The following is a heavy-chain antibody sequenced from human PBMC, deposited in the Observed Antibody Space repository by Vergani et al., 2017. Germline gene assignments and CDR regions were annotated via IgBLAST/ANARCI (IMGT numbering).Heavy chain of an antibody. J-gene: IGHJ4*02. CDR3: ARSXLAGITMVRGVIGY. D-gene: IGHD3-10*01. CDR2: ISSSSSYI. V-gene: IGHV3-21*01. Sequence: EVQLVESGGGLVKPGGSLRLSCAASGFTFSSYSMNWVRQAPGKGLEWVSSISSSSSYIYYADSVKGRFTISRDNAKNSLHLQMNSLRAEDTAVYYCARSXLAGITMVRGVIGYWGQGTLVTVSS. CDR1: GFTFSSYS.